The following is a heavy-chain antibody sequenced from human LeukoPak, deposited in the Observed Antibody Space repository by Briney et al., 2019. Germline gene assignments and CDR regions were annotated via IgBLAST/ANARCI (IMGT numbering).Heavy chain of an antibody. CDR2: ISGSGGST. D-gene: IGHD5-12*01. J-gene: IGHJ4*02. Sequence: GGSLRLSCAASGFTFSSYAMSWVRQAPGEGLEWVSAISGSGGSTYYADSVKGRFTISRDNSKNTLYLQMNSLRAEDTAVYYCAKSDGYDSYFDYWGQGTLVTVSS. CDR3: AKSDGYDSYFDY. CDR1: GFTFSSYA. V-gene: IGHV3-23*01.